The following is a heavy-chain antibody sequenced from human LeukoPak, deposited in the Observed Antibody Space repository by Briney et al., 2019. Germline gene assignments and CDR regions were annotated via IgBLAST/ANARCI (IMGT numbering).Heavy chain of an antibody. CDR1: GYTLTELS. CDR3: ATEALDDSDSYFEY. J-gene: IGHJ4*02. CDR2: FDPGDGET. V-gene: IGHV1-24*01. D-gene: IGHD3-10*01. Sequence: ASVKVSCEVSGYTLTELSMHWVRQAPGKGLEWMGRFDPGDGETIYAQTLQGRVTMTEDTSTDTAYMELSSLRSEDTAVYYCATEALDDSDSYFEYWGQGTLVTVSS.